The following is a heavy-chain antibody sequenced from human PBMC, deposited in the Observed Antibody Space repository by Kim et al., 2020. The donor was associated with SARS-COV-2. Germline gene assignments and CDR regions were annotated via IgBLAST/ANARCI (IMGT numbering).Heavy chain of an antibody. CDR3: ARGLTGYCSSTSCPYYYYGMDV. Sequence: GGSLRLSCAASGFTFSSYSMNWVRQAPGKGLEWVSSISSSSSYIYYADSVKGRFTISRDNAKNSLYLQMNSLRAEDTAVYYCARGLTGYCSSTSCPYYYYGMDVWGQGTTVTVSS. CDR2: ISSSSSYI. D-gene: IGHD2-2*01. CDR1: GFTFSSYS. V-gene: IGHV3-21*01. J-gene: IGHJ6*02.